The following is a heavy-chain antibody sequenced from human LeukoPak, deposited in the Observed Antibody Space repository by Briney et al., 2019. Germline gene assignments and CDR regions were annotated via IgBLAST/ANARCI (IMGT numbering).Heavy chain of an antibody. Sequence: PSETLSLTCTVSGGSISSYYWSWIRQPPGKGLEWIGYIYYGGSTNYNPSLKSRVTISVDTSKNQFSLKLSSVTAADTAVYYCARASSGWYDYWGQGTLVTVSS. CDR1: GGSISSYY. D-gene: IGHD6-19*01. CDR2: IYYGGST. J-gene: IGHJ4*02. V-gene: IGHV4-59*01. CDR3: ARASSGWYDY.